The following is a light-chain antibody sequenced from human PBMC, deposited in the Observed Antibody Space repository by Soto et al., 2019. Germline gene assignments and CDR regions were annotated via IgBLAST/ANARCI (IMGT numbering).Light chain of an antibody. Sequence: EIVLTQSPGTLSLSPGETATLSCTTSQSVSSSYLAWYQQKRGQAHRLLIYGASRRAIGIPDRFSGSWSGTDFTITISRLEPEDFAVYDCQQYDNWPQTFGQGTKVDIK. CDR2: GAS. CDR3: QQYDNWPQT. J-gene: IGKJ1*01. CDR1: QSVSSSY. V-gene: IGKV3-20*01.